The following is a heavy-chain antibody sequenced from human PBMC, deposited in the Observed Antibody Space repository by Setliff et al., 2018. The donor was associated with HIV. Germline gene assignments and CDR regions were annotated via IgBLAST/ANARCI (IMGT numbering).Heavy chain of an antibody. CDR3: ARESGYDYPHDAFDI. D-gene: IGHD5-12*01. V-gene: IGHV3-33*05. Sequence: PGGSLRLSCAASGFTFSSYGMHWVRQAPVKGLEWVAVISYDGSNKYYADSVKGRFTISRDNSKNTLYLQMNSLRAEDTAVYYCARESGYDYPHDAFDIWGQGTMVT. J-gene: IGHJ3*02. CDR1: GFTFSSYG. CDR2: ISYDGSNK.